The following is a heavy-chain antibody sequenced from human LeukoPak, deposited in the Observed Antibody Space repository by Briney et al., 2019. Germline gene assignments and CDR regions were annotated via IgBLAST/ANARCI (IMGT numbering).Heavy chain of an antibody. CDR1: GGTFSSYA. V-gene: IGHV1-69*13. Sequence: SVKVSCKASGGTFSSYAISWVRQAPGQGLEWMGGIIPIFGTANYAQKFQGRVTITADESTSTAYMELSSLRSEDTAVYYCARCITMFGVVTLYGDYYYGMDVWGQGTTVTVSS. CDR3: ARCITMFGVVTLYGDYYYGMDV. J-gene: IGHJ6*02. CDR2: IIPIFGTA. D-gene: IGHD3-3*01.